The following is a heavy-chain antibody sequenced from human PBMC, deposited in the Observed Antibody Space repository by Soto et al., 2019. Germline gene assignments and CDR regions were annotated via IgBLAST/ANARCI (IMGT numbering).Heavy chain of an antibody. CDR1: GGSFSGYY. D-gene: IGHD5-12*01. Sequence: SETLSFTCAVYGGSFSGYYWILIRQPPGKGLEWIGEINHSGSTNYNPSLKSRVTISVDTSKNQFSLKLSSVTAADTAVYYCARWGIVATTRLLNAFDIWGQGTMVTVSS. V-gene: IGHV4-34*01. CDR3: ARWGIVATTRLLNAFDI. CDR2: INHSGST. J-gene: IGHJ3*02.